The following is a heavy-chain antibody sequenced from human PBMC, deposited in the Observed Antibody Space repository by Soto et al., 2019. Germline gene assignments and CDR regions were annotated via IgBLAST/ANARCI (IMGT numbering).Heavy chain of an antibody. J-gene: IGHJ5*02. Sequence: EMQLLESGGGLVQPGGSLRFSCAASGFTFSNYAMSWVRQAPGKGLEWVSSISISGGTTYYADSVKGRFTISRDNSKNTLFLQMNSLRAEDTAMYYCANDRTGGGYAWFDPWGQGTLVTVSS. CDR3: ANDRTGGGYAWFDP. D-gene: IGHD3-16*01. CDR2: ISISGGTT. V-gene: IGHV3-23*01. CDR1: GFTFSNYA.